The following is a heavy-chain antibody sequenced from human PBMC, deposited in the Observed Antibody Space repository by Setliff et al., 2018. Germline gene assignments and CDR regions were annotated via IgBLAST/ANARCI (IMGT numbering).Heavy chain of an antibody. Sequence: PGESLKISCKDSGYIFTNYWIGWVRQMPGKGPECMGIIFPGNSNTRYSPSFQGQVTISVDKAINTAYLQWTSLKASDTAMYYCARALASAGTVYFDYWGQGTLVTVSS. CDR3: ARALASAGTVYFDY. CDR2: IFPGNSNT. CDR1: GYIFTNYW. D-gene: IGHD6-13*01. J-gene: IGHJ4*02. V-gene: IGHV5-51*01.